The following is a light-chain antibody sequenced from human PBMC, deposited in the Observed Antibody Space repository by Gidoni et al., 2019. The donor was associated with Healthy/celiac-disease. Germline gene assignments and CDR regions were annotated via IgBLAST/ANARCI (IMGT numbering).Light chain of an antibody. Sequence: DIQMTQSPSSLSASVGDRVTITCQARQDISNYLNWYQQKPGKAPKLLIYDASNLETGVPSRFSGSGSGTDFTFTISSLQPEDIATYYCQQYDNLPITFXPXTKVDIK. CDR2: DAS. J-gene: IGKJ3*01. CDR3: QQYDNLPIT. CDR1: QDISNY. V-gene: IGKV1-33*01.